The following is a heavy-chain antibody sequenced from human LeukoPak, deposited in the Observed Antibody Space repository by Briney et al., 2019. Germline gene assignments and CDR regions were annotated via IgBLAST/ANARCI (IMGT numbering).Heavy chain of an antibody. J-gene: IGHJ4*02. V-gene: IGHV3-21*01. Sequence: AGGSLRLSCAASGFTFSSYAMHWVRQAPGKGLEWVSSISSSSSYIYYADSVKGRFTISRDNAKNSLYLQMNSLRAEDTAVYYCARSGYSSGCVYWGQGTLVTVSS. D-gene: IGHD6-19*01. CDR1: GFTFSSYA. CDR3: ARSGYSSGCVY. CDR2: ISSSSSYI.